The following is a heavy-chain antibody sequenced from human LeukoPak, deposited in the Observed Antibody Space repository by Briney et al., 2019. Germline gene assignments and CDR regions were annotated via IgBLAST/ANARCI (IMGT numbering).Heavy chain of an antibody. Sequence: GGSLRLSCAASGFTFSSYSMNWVRQAPGKGLEWVSAISGSGRNTYYADSVKGRFTISRDNSKNTLYLQMNSLRAEDTAVYFCAKDHIHNDFWSGYSGYWGQGTLVTVSS. J-gene: IGHJ4*02. CDR1: GFTFSSYS. CDR2: ISGSGRNT. D-gene: IGHD3-3*01. CDR3: AKDHIHNDFWSGYSGY. V-gene: IGHV3-23*01.